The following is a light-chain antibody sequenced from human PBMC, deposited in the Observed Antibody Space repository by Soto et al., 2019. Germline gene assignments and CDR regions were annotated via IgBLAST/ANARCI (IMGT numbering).Light chain of an antibody. Sequence: QSVLTQPPSVSGAPGQRVTISCTGSDSNIGARYHVHWCQQLPGKAPRLIIYGNSNRPSGVPDRFSGSKSGSSASLAISGLQADDEATYYCQSYDSNLSGRVFGEGTKLTVL. CDR1: DSNIGARYH. CDR3: QSYDSNLSGRV. J-gene: IGLJ3*02. CDR2: GNS. V-gene: IGLV1-40*01.